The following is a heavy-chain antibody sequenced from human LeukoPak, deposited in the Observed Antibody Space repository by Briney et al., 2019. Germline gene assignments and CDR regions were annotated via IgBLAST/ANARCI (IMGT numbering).Heavy chain of an antibody. CDR3: ARFGYSGWNLEY. J-gene: IGHJ4*02. V-gene: IGHV3-7*01. Sequence: GGSLRLSCAASGFSFRDFWMTWVRQAPGKGLEWVANINQGGSVKYYVDSVKGRFTISRDEDKSSLYVQMNSLRDEDTAVYYCARFGYSGWNLEYWGQGTLVTVSS. CDR2: INQGGSVK. CDR1: GFSFRDFW. D-gene: IGHD5-12*01.